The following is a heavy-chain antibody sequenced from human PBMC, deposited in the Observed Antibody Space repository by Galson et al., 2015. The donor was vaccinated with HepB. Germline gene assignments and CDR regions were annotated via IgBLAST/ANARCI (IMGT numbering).Heavy chain of an antibody. Sequence: LRLSCAASGFPFSSFAMTWVRLTPGKGLECVSGISGSSSDTYYADSVKGRFTISRDNSKSTLYLQMSSLRAADTAVYYCAKEPSYYFGSGTSYLHHWGRGILVTVSS. CDR3: AKEPSYYFGSGTSYLHH. D-gene: IGHD3-10*01. CDR2: ISGSSSDT. J-gene: IGHJ1*01. V-gene: IGHV3-23*01. CDR1: GFPFSSFA.